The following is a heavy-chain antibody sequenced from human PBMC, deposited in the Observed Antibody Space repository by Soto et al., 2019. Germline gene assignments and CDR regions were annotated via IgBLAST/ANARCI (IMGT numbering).Heavy chain of an antibody. CDR1: GYTFNRNG. CDR3: ARERLCELPESRYYNYYGMDV. Sequence: VHLVQSGAEVKKPGASVKVSCKASGYTFNRNGISWVRQAPGQGLEWMGWISVYNGNTNFEQRLQGRLTLTTDTSTTTAYMELRSLRSDDTAVYYCARERLCELPESRYYNYYGMDVWGQGTTVTVSS. V-gene: IGHV1-18*01. D-gene: IGHD3-10*01. CDR2: ISVYNGNT. J-gene: IGHJ6*02.